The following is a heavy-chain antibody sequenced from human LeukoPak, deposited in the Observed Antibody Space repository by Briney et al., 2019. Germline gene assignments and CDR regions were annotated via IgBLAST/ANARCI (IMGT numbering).Heavy chain of an antibody. Sequence: SETLSLTCTVSSGSISSSNYYWSWIRQPAGKGLEWIGRISTIGITNYNPSLNSRVTISIDTSKNQFSLKLSSVTAADTAIYYCTREYGFMTTVFHAFDIWGQGTMVTVSS. V-gene: IGHV4-61*02. CDR3: TREYGFMTTVFHAFDI. CDR2: ISTIGIT. CDR1: SGSISSSNYY. D-gene: IGHD4-17*01. J-gene: IGHJ3*02.